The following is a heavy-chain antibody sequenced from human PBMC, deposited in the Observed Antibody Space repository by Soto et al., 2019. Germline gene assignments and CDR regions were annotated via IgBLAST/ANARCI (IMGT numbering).Heavy chain of an antibody. J-gene: IGHJ4*02. V-gene: IGHV4-39*01. CDR2: IYYSGST. CDR1: GGSISSSSYY. CDR3: ARYSSSSLNFDY. Sequence: QLQLQESGPGLVKPSETLSLTCTVSGGSISSSSYYWGWIRQPPGKGLEWIGSIYYSGSTYYNPSLESRVTISVDTSKNQFSLKLSSVTAADTAVYYCARYSSSSLNFDYWGQGTLVTVSS. D-gene: IGHD6-6*01.